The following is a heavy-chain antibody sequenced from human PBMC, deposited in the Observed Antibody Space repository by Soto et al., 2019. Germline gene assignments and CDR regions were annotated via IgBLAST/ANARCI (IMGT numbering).Heavy chain of an antibody. V-gene: IGHV3-23*01. CDR2: ISGSGGST. D-gene: IGHD3-9*01. Sequence: EVQLLESGGGLVQPGGSLRLSCAASGFTFSSYAMSWVRQAPGKGLEWDSAISGSGGSTYYADSVKGRFTISRDHSKNTLYRQMNSLRAEDTAVYYCAKAVGIYDILAGLDYWGQGTLVAVSS. CDR1: GFTFSSYA. J-gene: IGHJ4*02. CDR3: AKAVGIYDILAGLDY.